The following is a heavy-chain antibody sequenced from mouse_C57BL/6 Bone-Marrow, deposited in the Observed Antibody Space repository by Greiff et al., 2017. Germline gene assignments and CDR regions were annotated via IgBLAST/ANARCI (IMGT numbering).Heavy chain of an antibody. CDR2: IWRGGST. CDR1: GFSLTSYG. J-gene: IGHJ4*01. V-gene: IGHV2-5*01. CDR3: AKNGLWDYDGGPPYAMDY. D-gene: IGHD2-4*01. Sequence: VQLVESGPGLVQPSQSLSITCTVSGFSLTSYGVHWVRQSPGKGLEWLGVIWRGGSTDYNAAFMSRLSITKDNSKSQVFFKMNSLQADDTAIYYCAKNGLWDYDGGPPYAMDYWGQGTSVTVSS.